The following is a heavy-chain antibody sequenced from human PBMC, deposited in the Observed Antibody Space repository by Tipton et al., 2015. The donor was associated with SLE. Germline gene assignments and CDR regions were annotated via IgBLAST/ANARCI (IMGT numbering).Heavy chain of an antibody. Sequence: TLSLTCTLSGGSISSGSYFWTWIRQPAGKGLEWLGRIHTSGGTSYNPSLEGRVTISMDTSKNQFSLKLNSETAADTAVYYCARDKNLNWFDPWGQGTLITVSS. CDR3: ARDKNLNWFDP. J-gene: IGHJ5*02. CDR2: IHTSGGT. V-gene: IGHV4-61*02. CDR1: GGSISSGSYF.